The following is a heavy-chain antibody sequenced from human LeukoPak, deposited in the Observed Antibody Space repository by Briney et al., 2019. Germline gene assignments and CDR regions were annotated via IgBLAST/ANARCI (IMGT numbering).Heavy chain of an antibody. CDR1: AFTFSSYE. Sequence: GGSLRLSCAASAFTFSSYEMNWVRQAPGKGLEWVSYISSSGSTIYYADSVKGRFTISRDNAKNSLYLQMNSLRAEDTAVYYCARETPGAFDIWGQGTMVTVSS. CDR3: ARETPGAFDI. V-gene: IGHV3-48*03. CDR2: ISSSGSTI. D-gene: IGHD1-14*01. J-gene: IGHJ3*02.